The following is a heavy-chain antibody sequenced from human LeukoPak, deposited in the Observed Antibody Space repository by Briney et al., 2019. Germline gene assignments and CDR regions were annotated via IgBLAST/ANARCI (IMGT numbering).Heavy chain of an antibody. CDR1: GFTFSRYE. CDR2: ISSSAETT. CDR3: ARTRSKVGTPTFDY. V-gene: IGHV3-48*03. Sequence: GGSLRLSCAASGFTFSRYEMNWVRQAPGKGLEWVSYISSSAETTYYADSVKGRFTISRDNAKSSLYLQMYSLRDEDTAVYHCARTRSKVGTPTFDYWGQGTLVTVSS. D-gene: IGHD4-23*01. J-gene: IGHJ4*02.